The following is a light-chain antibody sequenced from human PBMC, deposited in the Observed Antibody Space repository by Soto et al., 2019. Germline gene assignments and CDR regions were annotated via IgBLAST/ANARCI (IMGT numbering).Light chain of an antibody. CDR1: SGDSSYA. CDR2: LDNDGSH. J-gene: IGLJ2*01. CDR3: QTWGTGFQV. V-gene: IGLV4-69*01. Sequence: QSVLTQSPSASASLGASVTLTCTLSSGDSSYAIAWHQQQPEKGPRFLMRLDNDGSHIKGDGIPDRFSGSSSGAERYLTIASLQSDDEADYCCQTWGTGFQVFGGGTQLTVL.